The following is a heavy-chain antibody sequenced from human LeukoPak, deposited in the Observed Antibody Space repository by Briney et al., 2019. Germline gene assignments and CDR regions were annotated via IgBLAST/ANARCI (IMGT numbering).Heavy chain of an antibody. D-gene: IGHD5-12*01. CDR1: GGSLSSSSYY. J-gene: IGHJ6*03. CDR3: ARHRDSGYDSYYYYYMDV. CDR2: IYYSGST. Sequence: SETLSLTCTVSGGSLSSSSYYWGWIRQPPGKGLEWIGRIYYSGSTYYNPSLKSRVTISVDTSKNQFSLKLSSVTAADTAVYYCARHRDSGYDSYYYYYMDVWGKGTTVTVSS. V-gene: IGHV4-39*01.